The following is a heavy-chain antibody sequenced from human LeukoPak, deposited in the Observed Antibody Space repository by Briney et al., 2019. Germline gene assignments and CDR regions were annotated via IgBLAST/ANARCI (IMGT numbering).Heavy chain of an antibody. CDR3: ASGSSGWYGGYYFDY. Sequence: GGSLRLSCAASGFTFSSYGMHWVRQAPGKGLEWVAVIWYDGSNKYYADSVKGRFTISRDNSKNTLYLQMNSLRAEDTAVYYCASGSSGWYGGYYFDYWGQGTLVTVSS. CDR2: IWYDGSNK. D-gene: IGHD6-19*01. CDR1: GFTFSSYG. J-gene: IGHJ4*02. V-gene: IGHV3-33*01.